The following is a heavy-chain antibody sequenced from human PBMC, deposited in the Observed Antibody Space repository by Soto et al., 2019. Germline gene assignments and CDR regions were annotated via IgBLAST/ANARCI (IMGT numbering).Heavy chain of an antibody. Sequence: SETLSLTCAVYGGSFSGYYWSWIRQPPGKGLEWIGEINHSGSTNYNPSLKSRVTISVDTSKNQFSLKLSSVTAADTAVYYCARGPLRIHAFDIWGQGTMVTVSS. CDR3: ARGPLRIHAFDI. V-gene: IGHV4-34*01. CDR2: INHSGST. J-gene: IGHJ3*02. CDR1: GGSFSGYY.